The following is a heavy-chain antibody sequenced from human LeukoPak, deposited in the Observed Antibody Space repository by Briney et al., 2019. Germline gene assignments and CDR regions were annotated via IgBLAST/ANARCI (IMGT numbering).Heavy chain of an antibody. CDR2: INPSGGST. V-gene: IGHV1-46*01. Sequence: ASVKVSCKASGYTFTSYYMHWVRQAPGQGLEWMGIINPSGGSTSYAQKFQGRVTITRNTSISTAYMELSSLRSEDTAVYYCARASTTSDYYYYYMDVWGKGTTVTVSS. CDR3: ARASTTSDYYYYYMDV. CDR1: GYTFTSYY. J-gene: IGHJ6*03. D-gene: IGHD1-1*01.